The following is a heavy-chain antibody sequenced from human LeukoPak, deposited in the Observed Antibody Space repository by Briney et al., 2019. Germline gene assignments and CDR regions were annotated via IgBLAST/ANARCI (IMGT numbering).Heavy chain of an antibody. Sequence: GGSLRLSCAASGFTFSNYAMAWVRQAPGEGLEWVSGISGNGGKIYYADSVKGRFTISRDNSKNTLYLQMNSLRGEDTAIYFCAKRDYYDSSGYAPLFDYWGQGTLVTVSP. CDR2: ISGNGGKI. D-gene: IGHD3-22*01. CDR3: AKRDYYDSSGYAPLFDY. V-gene: IGHV3-23*01. CDR1: GFTFSNYA. J-gene: IGHJ4*02.